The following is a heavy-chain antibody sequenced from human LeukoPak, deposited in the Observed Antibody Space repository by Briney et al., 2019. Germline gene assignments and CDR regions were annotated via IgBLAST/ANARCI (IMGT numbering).Heavy chain of an antibody. V-gene: IGHV1-18*01. CDR1: GYTFPNHD. CDR3: ARAGYCGDGGCRGGSAFDV. D-gene: IGHD2-15*01. CDR2: ISGYTGDT. Sequence: ASVRVSCKTSGYTFPNHDIYWVRQAPGQGLECMGWISGYTGDTKYAQILQGRFTVTTDTSTSTAYMELRSLTYDDTAVYYCARAGYCGDGGCRGGSAFDVWGQGTMVTVSS. J-gene: IGHJ3*01.